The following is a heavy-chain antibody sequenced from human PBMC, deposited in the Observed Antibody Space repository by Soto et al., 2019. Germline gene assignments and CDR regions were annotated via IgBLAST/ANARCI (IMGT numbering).Heavy chain of an antibody. Sequence: GGSLRLSXAASGFSFSSYEMTWVRQAPGKGLEWISYSSSSGTTMYYADSVQGRFTISRDNAKNSLYLEMNSLRAEDTAVYYCARESEDLTSNFDYWGQGTLVTVSS. CDR2: SSSSGTTM. J-gene: IGHJ4*02. CDR1: GFSFSSYE. CDR3: ARESEDLTSNFDY. V-gene: IGHV3-48*03.